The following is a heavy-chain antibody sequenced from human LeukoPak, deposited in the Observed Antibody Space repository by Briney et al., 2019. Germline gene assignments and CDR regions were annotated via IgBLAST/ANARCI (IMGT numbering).Heavy chain of an antibody. J-gene: IGHJ3*01. CDR3: ARGGDIVGATRSAFDL. D-gene: IGHD1-26*01. CDR2: IASGGTT. V-gene: IGHV3-53*01. CDR1: GFTVSGNY. Sequence: GGSLRLSCAASGFTVSGNYMSWVRQAPGKGLEWVSVIASGGTTYYADSVKGRFTISRDNSKNTLYLQMNDLRAEDTAVFYCARGGDIVGATRSAFDLWGQGTMVTVSS.